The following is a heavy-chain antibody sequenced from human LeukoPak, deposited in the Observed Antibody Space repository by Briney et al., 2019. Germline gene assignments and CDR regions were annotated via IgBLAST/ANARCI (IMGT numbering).Heavy chain of an antibody. J-gene: IGHJ6*03. Sequence: GGSLRLSCAASGFTFSTYEMNWVRQAPGKGLEWVSAISGSGGSTYYADSVKGRFTISRDNSKNTLYLQMNSLRAEDTAVYYCARGSGGQQLIRGYYYMDVWGKGTTVTVSS. D-gene: IGHD6-6*01. CDR1: GFTFSTYE. CDR2: ISGSGGST. V-gene: IGHV3-23*01. CDR3: ARGSGGQQLIRGYYYMDV.